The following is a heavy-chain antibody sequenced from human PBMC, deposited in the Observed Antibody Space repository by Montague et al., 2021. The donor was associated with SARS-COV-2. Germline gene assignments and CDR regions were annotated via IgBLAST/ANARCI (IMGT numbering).Heavy chain of an antibody. J-gene: IGHJ4*02. D-gene: IGHD5-12*01. CDR3: ARTRGYDPLFDF. CDR2: IYYSGST. V-gene: IGHV4-59*01. Sequence: SETLSLTRTVSGGSISSNFWSWIRQPPGKGLEWIGYIYYSGSTNYNPSLKSRVTISVDTSKKQFSLQLSSVTAADTAVYYCARTRGYDPLFDFWGQGTLVTVSS. CDR1: GGSISSNF.